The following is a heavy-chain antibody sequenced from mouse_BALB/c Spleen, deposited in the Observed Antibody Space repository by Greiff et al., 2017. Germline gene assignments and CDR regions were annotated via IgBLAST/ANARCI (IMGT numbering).Heavy chain of an antibody. J-gene: IGHJ4*01. CDR1: GFTFSSFG. V-gene: IGHV5-17*02. Sequence: EVQRVESGGGLVQPGGSRKLSCAASGFTFSSFGMHWVRQAPVKGLECVAYISSGSSIIHYADTVKGRFTISRDKPKNTLFLQMTSLRSEDTAMYYCARGITTVVGAMDYWGQGTSVTVSS. D-gene: IGHD1-1*01. CDR3: ARGITTVVGAMDY. CDR2: ISSGSSII.